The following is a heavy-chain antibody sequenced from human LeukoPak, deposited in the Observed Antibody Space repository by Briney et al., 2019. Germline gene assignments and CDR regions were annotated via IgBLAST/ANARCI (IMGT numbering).Heavy chain of an antibody. CDR1: GFTFSNYG. J-gene: IGHJ4*02. Sequence: GRSLRLSCAASGFTFSNYGLHWVRQAPGKGLEWLAVMWFDGSQKYYADSVKGRFTISRDNSKSMLYLQMNSLRAEDTAVCYCARDITGDPPPYYFDYWGQGSLVTVSS. V-gene: IGHV3-33*01. D-gene: IGHD7-27*01. CDR3: ARDITGDPPPYYFDY. CDR2: MWFDGSQK.